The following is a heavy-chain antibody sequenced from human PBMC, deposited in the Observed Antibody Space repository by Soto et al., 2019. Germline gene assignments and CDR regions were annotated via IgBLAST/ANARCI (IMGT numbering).Heavy chain of an antibody. V-gene: IGHV1-69*08. Sequence: QVQLVQSGAEVKKPGSSVKVSCKASGGTFSSYTISWVRQAPGQGLEWMGRIIPILGIANYAQKFQGRVKITADKSTSTAYMELSRLRSEDTAVYYGARDGWELLLSAFDIWGKGTMVTVSS. CDR2: IIPILGIA. D-gene: IGHD1-26*01. CDR3: ARDGWELLLSAFDI. CDR1: GGTFSSYT. J-gene: IGHJ3*02.